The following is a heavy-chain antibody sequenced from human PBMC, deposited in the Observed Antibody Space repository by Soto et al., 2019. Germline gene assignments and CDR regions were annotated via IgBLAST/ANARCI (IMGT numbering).Heavy chain of an antibody. CDR2: IIPIFGTA. CDR3: AAPYCISTSCPMGGRYYYYGMDV. V-gene: IGHV1-69*12. Sequence: QVQLVQSGAEVKKPGSSVKVSCKASGGTFSSYAISWVRQAPGQGLEWMGGIIPIFGTANYAQKFQGRVTITADESTSTAYMELSSLSAEDTAVYYCAAPYCISTSCPMGGRYYYYGMDVWGQGTTVTVSS. CDR1: GGTFSSYA. J-gene: IGHJ6*02. D-gene: IGHD2-2*01.